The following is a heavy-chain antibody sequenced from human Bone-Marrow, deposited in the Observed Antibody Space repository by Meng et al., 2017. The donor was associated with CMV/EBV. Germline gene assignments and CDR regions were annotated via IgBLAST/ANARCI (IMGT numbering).Heavy chain of an antibody. CDR1: GYRFSAYY. CDR2: MNPNSGNT. J-gene: IGHJ5*02. CDR3: ARGPHYDFWSGYFGDWFDP. Sequence: ASVKVSCKTSGYRFSAYYIHWVRQAPGQGLEWMGWMNPNSGNTGYAQKFQGRVTITRNTSISTAYMELSSLRSEDTAVYYCARGPHYDFWSGYFGDWFDPWGQGTLVTVSS. V-gene: IGHV1-8*03. D-gene: IGHD3-3*01.